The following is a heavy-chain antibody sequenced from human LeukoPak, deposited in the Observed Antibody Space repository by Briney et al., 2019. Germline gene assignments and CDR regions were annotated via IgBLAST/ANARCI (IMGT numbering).Heavy chain of an antibody. J-gene: IGHJ4*02. D-gene: IGHD3-22*01. CDR1: GYTFTGHY. CDR2: INPNSGGT. CDR3: ARVEYHYDSSGYYDY. V-gene: IGHV1-2*02. Sequence: ASVKVSCKASGYTFTGHYMNWVRQAPGQGLEWMGWINPNSGGTSYAQKFQGRVTMTRDTSISTAYMELSSLRSDDTAVYYCARVEYHYDSSGYYDYWGQGTLVTVSS.